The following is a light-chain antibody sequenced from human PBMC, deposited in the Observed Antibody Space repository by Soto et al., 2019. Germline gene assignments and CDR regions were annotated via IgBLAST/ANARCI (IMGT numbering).Light chain of an antibody. Sequence: QSALTQPPSVSGSPGQSVAISCTGTSSDVGSSNGVSWYQQPPGTAPKLMIYDVSNRPSGVPDRFSGSKSGNTASLTISGLQAEDDAYYYCSSYTSSSTYVFGTGTKVTVL. CDR3: SSYTSSSTYV. CDR1: SSDVGSSNG. J-gene: IGLJ1*01. V-gene: IGLV2-18*02. CDR2: DVS.